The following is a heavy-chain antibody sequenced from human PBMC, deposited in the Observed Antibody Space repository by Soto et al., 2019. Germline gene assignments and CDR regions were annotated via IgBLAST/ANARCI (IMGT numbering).Heavy chain of an antibody. CDR1: GGSISSYY. J-gene: IGHJ4*02. Sequence: QVQLQESGPGLVKPSETLSLTCTVSGGSISSYYWSWIRQPPGKGLEWIGYIYYSGSTNYNPSLKSRVTISVDTSKNQFSLKLSSVTAADTAVYYCAAYDFWSGYYRNWGQGTLVTVSS. V-gene: IGHV4-59*08. CDR2: IYYSGST. D-gene: IGHD3-3*01. CDR3: AAYDFWSGYYRN.